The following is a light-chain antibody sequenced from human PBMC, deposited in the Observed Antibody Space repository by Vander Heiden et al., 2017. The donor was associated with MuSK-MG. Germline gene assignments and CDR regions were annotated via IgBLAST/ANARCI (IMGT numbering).Light chain of an antibody. CDR3: QEWDSTGAGV. J-gene: IGLJ1*01. CDR1: KLGDKY. V-gene: IGLV3-1*01. Sequence: SYELTQPPSVSVSPGQTASITCSGDKLGDKYACWYQQKPGQSPWRGIYEDDKRTSGIPDRFSDSNSGNTETPTTSGTQEVEEADYDCQEWDSTGAGVFGTGTKLTVL. CDR2: EDD.